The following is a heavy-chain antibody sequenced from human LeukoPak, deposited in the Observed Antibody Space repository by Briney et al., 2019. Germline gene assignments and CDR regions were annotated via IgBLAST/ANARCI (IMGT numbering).Heavy chain of an antibody. CDR2: INSDGSST. CDR3: ASHRDGYNYGEYFQH. V-gene: IGHV3-74*01. CDR1: GFIFSNYW. J-gene: IGHJ1*01. Sequence: PGGSLRLSCAASGFIFSNYWMHWVRQAPGKGLVWVSRINSDGSSTSYADFAKGRFTISRDNAKNTLYLQMNSLRAEDTAVYYCASHRDGYNYGEYFQHWGQGTLVTVSS. D-gene: IGHD5-24*01.